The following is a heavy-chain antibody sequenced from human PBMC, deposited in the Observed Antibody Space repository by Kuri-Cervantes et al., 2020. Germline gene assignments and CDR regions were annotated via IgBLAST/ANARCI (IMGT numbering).Heavy chain of an antibody. Sequence: GESLKISCAASGFTFSSYSMNWVRQAPGKGLEWVSSISSSSSYIYYADSVKGRFTISRDNAKNSLYLQMNSLRAEDTALYYCAKASSGSNPRVCYFDYWGQGTLVTVSS. CDR2: ISSSSSYI. D-gene: IGHD3-22*01. J-gene: IGHJ4*02. CDR1: GFTFSSYS. CDR3: AKASSGSNPRVCYFDY. V-gene: IGHV3-21*04.